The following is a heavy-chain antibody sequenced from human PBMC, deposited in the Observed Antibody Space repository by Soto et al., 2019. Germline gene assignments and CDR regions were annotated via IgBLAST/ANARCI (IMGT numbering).Heavy chain of an antibody. V-gene: IGHV4-31*03. J-gene: IGHJ4*02. CDR2: IYYSGRT. CDR3: ARFAREENPKVGSWYYFDY. Sequence: TLSRTSPVPGGPIGSGGYFWGSVGSHPGKGLEWIGNIYYSGRTYYNPSLKSRVTISVDTSKNQFSLKLSSVTAADTAVYYCARFAREENPKVGSWYYFDYWGQGTRVT. CDR1: GGPIGSGGYF. D-gene: IGHD6-13*01.